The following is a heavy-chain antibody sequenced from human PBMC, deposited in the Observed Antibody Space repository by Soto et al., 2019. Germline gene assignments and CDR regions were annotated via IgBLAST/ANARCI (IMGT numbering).Heavy chain of an antibody. D-gene: IGHD1-20*01. Sequence: EVQLVESGGGLVQPGGSLRLSCEASGFTFSRDEMNWVRQASGKGLEWIAYIQNHGYSTHYADSVKGRFTISRDNAKNTLYLQMSSLTAEDTAIYYCARGYDAGCHFGYWGQGVLVTVSS. CDR2: IQNHGYST. V-gene: IGHV3-48*03. CDR3: ARGYDAGCHFGY. J-gene: IGHJ4*02. CDR1: GFTFSRDE.